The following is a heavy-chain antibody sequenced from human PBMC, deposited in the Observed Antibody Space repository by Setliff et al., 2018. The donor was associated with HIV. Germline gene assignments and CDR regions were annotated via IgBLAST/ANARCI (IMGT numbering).Heavy chain of an antibody. J-gene: IGHJ5*02. CDR2: MYYSGST. V-gene: IGHV4-39*07. CDR3: ARDRSSGRSSDWFDT. Sequence: PSETLSLTCTVSGGSISSSSYYWGWVRQPPGKGLEWIGSMYYSGSTNYNPSFKSRLTMSLDLSKNQFSLKLRSVTAADTAVYFCARDRSSGRSSDWFDTWGQGILVTVSS. CDR1: GGSISSSSYY. D-gene: IGHD6-19*01.